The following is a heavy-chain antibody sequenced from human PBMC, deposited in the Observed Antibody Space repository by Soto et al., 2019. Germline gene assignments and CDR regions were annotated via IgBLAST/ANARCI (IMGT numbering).Heavy chain of an antibody. V-gene: IGHV1-8*01. CDR3: ARDTGGTPNWGFDP. CDR1: GYTFTSYD. J-gene: IGHJ5*02. D-gene: IGHD7-27*01. Sequence: GASVKVSCKASGYTFTSYDINWVRQATGQGLEWMGWMNPNSGNTGYAQKFQGRVTMTRDTSTSTAYMELRSLRSDDTAVYYCARDTGGTPNWGFDPWGQGTLVTVSS. CDR2: MNPNSGNT.